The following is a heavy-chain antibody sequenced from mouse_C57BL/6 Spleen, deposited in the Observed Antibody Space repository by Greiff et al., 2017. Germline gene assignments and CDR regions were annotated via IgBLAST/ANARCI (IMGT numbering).Heavy chain of an antibody. D-gene: IGHD1-1*01. V-gene: IGHV1-55*01. CDR3: ARGITTVVATGAMDY. Sequence: VQLQQPGAELVKPGASVKMSCKASGYTFTSYWITWVKQRPGQGLEWIGDIYPGSGSTNYNEKFKSKATLTVDTSSSTAYMQLSSLTSEDSAVYYCARGITTVVATGAMDYWGQGTSVTVSS. J-gene: IGHJ4*01. CDR2: IYPGSGST. CDR1: GYTFTSYW.